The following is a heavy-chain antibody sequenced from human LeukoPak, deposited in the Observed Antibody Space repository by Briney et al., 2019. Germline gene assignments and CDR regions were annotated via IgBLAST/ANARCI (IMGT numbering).Heavy chain of an antibody. CDR2: IKKDGSEK. Sequence: PGGSLRLSCAASGFTFSSYWMSWVRQAPGKGLEWVANIKKDGSEKYYVDSVKGRFTISRDNAKNSLYLQMNSLRAEDTAVYYCARVVYSSGWYSGYFDYWGQGTLVTVSS. D-gene: IGHD6-19*01. J-gene: IGHJ4*02. CDR1: GFTFSSYW. V-gene: IGHV3-7*01. CDR3: ARVVYSSGWYSGYFDY.